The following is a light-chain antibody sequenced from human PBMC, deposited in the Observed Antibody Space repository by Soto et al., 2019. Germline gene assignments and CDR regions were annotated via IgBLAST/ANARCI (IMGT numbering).Light chain of an antibody. CDR2: GTS. CDR3: QQYGNSLWT. CDR1: QSVNSRY. V-gene: IGKV3-20*01. Sequence: EIVLTQSPGTLSLSPGERATLSCRASQSVNSRYLAWYQQKPGQAPRLLIYGTSSRATGIPDRFSGSGSGTDFTLTISSLESADFALYYCQQYGNSLWTFGGGTKVEIK. J-gene: IGKJ4*02.